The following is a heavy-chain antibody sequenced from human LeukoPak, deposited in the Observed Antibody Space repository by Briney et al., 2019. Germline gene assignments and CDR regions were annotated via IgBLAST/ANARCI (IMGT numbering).Heavy chain of an antibody. J-gene: IGHJ4*02. D-gene: IGHD6-19*01. CDR1: GYTLTELS. V-gene: IGHV1-24*01. CDR2: FDPEDGET. CDR3: ATGGWYGGYFDY. Sequence: GASVKVSCKVSGYTLTELSMHWVRQAPGKGLEWMGGFDPEDGETIYAQKFQGRVTMTEDTSTDTAYMELSSLRSEDTAVYYCATGGWYGGYFDYWGQGTLVTVSS.